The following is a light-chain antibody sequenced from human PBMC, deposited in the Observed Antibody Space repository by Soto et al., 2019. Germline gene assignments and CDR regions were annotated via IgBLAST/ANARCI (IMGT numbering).Light chain of an antibody. V-gene: IGLV2-8*01. Sequence: QSVLTQPPSASGPPGQSATISCTGTSTDVGGYNYVSWYQHHPGKAPKLMIYEVSKRPSGVPDRFSGSNSGNTASLTVSGLQAEDEADYDCSSYAGTETFVFGNGTKVTV. CDR2: EVS. CDR1: STDVGGYNY. CDR3: SSYAGTETFV. J-gene: IGLJ1*01.